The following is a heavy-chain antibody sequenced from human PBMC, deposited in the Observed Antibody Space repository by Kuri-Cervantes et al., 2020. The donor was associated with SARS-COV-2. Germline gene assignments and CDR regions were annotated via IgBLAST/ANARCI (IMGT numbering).Heavy chain of an antibody. Sequence: GGSLRLSCAASGFTFSSSWMQWVCQAPEKGLEWVSSISSSSSYIYYADSVKGRFTISRDNAKNSLYLQMNSLRAEDTAVYYCARGGSTDYDFWSGYYRGWNWFDPWGQGTLVTVSS. CDR1: GFTFSSSW. V-gene: IGHV3-21*01. D-gene: IGHD3-3*01. CDR3: ARGGSTDYDFWSGYYRGWNWFDP. CDR2: ISSSSSYI. J-gene: IGHJ5*02.